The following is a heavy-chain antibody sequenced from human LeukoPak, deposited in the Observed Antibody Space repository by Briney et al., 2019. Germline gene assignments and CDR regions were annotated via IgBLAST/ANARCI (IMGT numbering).Heavy chain of an antibody. V-gene: IGHV4-39*01. J-gene: IGHJ5*02. CDR2: IYYTGST. Sequence: KPSETLSLTRTVSGGSVSAVSHYWVWIRQSPGKGPEWIGNIYYTGSTHYNPSLKSRVFMSVDTSKNQFSLEVTSVTAADTALYFCARLVCDACYPAGNWFDPWGQGTLVTVSS. D-gene: IGHD2-21*02. CDR3: ARLVCDACYPAGNWFDP. CDR1: GGSVSAVSHY.